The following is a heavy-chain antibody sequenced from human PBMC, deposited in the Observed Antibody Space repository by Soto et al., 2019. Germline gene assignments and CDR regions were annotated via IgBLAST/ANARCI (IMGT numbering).Heavy chain of an antibody. CDR3: AKAPWIQLWLRALYFDY. V-gene: IGHV3-23*01. CDR1: GFTFSSYA. J-gene: IGHJ4*02. CDR2: ISGSGGST. D-gene: IGHD5-18*01. Sequence: GGSLRLSCAASGFTFSSYAMSWVRQAPGKGLEWVSAISGSGGSTYYADSVKGRFTISRDNSKNTLYLQMNSLRAEDTAVYYCAKAPWIQLWLRALYFDYWGQGTLVTVSS.